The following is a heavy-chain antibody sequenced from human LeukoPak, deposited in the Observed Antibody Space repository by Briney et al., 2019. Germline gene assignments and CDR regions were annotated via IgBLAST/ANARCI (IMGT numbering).Heavy chain of an antibody. J-gene: IGHJ4*02. V-gene: IGHV4-31*03. CDR3: ARDHDGAFDY. Sequence: PSQTLSLTCTVSGGSINSGGYYWSWIRQHPGKGLEWIGYIYYSGSTYYNPSPKSRITVSVDTSKNQFSLKLSSVTAADTAVYYCARDHDGAFDYWGQGILVTVSS. CDR2: IYYSGST. CDR1: GGSINSGGYY. D-gene: IGHD3-16*01.